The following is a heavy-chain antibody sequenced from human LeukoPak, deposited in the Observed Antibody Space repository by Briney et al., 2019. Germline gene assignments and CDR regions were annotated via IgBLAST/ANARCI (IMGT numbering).Heavy chain of an antibody. V-gene: IGHV4-59*01. D-gene: IGHD2-2*01. J-gene: IGHJ3*02. CDR2: IYYSGST. CDR3: ARDFDIVVVPSTLGGAFDI. CDR1: GGSISSYY. Sequence: SETLSLTCTVSGGSISSYYWSWIRQPPGKGLEWIGYIYYSGSTNYNPSLKSRVTISVDTSKNQFSLKLSSVTAADTAVYYCARDFDIVVVPSTLGGAFDIWGQGTMVTVSS.